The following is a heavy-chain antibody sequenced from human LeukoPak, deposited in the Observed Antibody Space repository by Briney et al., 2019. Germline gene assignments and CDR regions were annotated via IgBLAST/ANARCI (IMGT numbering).Heavy chain of an antibody. CDR2: IIPIFGTA. V-gene: IGHV1-69*05. J-gene: IGHJ4*02. CDR3: AGHLYYYDISGHWGYFDY. Sequence: ASVKVSCKASGGTFSSYAISWVRQAPGQGLEWMGRIIPIFGTANYAQKFQGRVTITTDESTSTAYMELSSLRSEDTAVYYCAGHLYYYDISGHWGYFDYWGQGTLVTVSS. D-gene: IGHD3-22*01. CDR1: GGTFSSYA.